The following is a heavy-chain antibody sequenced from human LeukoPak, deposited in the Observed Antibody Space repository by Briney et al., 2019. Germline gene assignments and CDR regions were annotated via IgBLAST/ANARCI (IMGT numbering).Heavy chain of an antibody. CDR1: DDSISDYY. CDR3: ARGTGSFDY. CDR2: FYNSGRS. J-gene: IGHJ4*02. V-gene: IGHV4-59*01. D-gene: IGHD1-14*01. Sequence: SETLSLTCTVSDDSISDYYRGWIRQPPGKGLEWIGYFYNSGRSTYNPSLKSRVTISADTSKNHFSLKLSSVTAADTAVYYCARGTGSFDYWGQGALVTVSS.